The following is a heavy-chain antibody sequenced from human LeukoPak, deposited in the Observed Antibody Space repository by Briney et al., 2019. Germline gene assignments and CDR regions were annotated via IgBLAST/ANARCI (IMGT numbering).Heavy chain of an antibody. V-gene: IGHV4-34*01. CDR3: AKGVPR. D-gene: IGHD3-10*02. CDR1: GESFSDYY. Sequence: PSETLSLTCAVYGESFSDYYWSWFRQPPGKGLEWIGEINESGNTNYNPSLKSRVTILVDRSKTQFYLKMNSVTAADTATYYCAKGVPRWGQGTLVTVSS. J-gene: IGHJ4*02. CDR2: INESGNT.